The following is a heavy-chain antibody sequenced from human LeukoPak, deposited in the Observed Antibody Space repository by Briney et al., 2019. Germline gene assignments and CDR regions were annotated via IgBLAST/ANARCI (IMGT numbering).Heavy chain of an antibody. D-gene: IGHD6-19*01. V-gene: IGHV3-23*01. CDR2: ISGSGGST. J-gene: IGHJ4*02. CDR1: GFTFSSYA. CDR3: AKDPSYVGSSGWSFDY. Sequence: GGSLRLSCAASGFTFSSYAMSWVRQAPGKGLEWVSAISGSGGSTYYADSVKGRFTISRDNSKNTLYLQMNSLRAEDTAVYYCAKDPSYVGSSGWSFDYWGQGTLVAVSS.